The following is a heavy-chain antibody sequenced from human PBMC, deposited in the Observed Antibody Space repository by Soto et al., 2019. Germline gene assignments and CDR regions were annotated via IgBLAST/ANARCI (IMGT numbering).Heavy chain of an antibody. V-gene: IGHV3-30*18. D-gene: IGHD3-3*01. CDR2: ISYDGSNK. J-gene: IGHJ6*02. CDR3: AKDLIRSQWRYGMDV. CDR1: GFTFSSYG. Sequence: GGSLRLSCAASGFTFSSYGMHWVRQAPGKGLEWVAVISYDGSNKYYADSVKGRSTISRDNSKNTLYLQMNSLRAEDTAVYYCAKDLIRSQWRYGMDVWGQGTTVTVS.